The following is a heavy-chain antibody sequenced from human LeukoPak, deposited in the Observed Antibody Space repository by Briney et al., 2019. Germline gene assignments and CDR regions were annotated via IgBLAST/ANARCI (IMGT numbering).Heavy chain of an antibody. D-gene: IGHD1-26*01. Sequence: ASVKVSCKASGGTFSSYAISWVRQAPGQGLEWMGRIIPIFGTANYAQKFQGRVTITTDESTSTAYMELSSLGSGDTAVYYCASQKGVVGVDYWGQGTLVTVSS. J-gene: IGHJ4*02. CDR3: ASQKGVVGVDY. CDR1: GGTFSSYA. CDR2: IIPIFGTA. V-gene: IGHV1-69*05.